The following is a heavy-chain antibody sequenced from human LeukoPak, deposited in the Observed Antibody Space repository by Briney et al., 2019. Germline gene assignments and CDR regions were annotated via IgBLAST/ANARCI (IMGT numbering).Heavy chain of an antibody. D-gene: IGHD3-10*01. CDR3: AGTYGSGSY. CDR1: GLTFSSYG. Sequence: PGGSLRLSCAASGLTFSSYGMHWVRQAPGKGLEWVAFIRYDGSNKYYADSVKGRFTISRDNSKNTLYLQMNSLRAEDTAVYYCAGTYGSGSYWGQGTLVTVSS. J-gene: IGHJ4*02. V-gene: IGHV3-30*02. CDR2: IRYDGSNK.